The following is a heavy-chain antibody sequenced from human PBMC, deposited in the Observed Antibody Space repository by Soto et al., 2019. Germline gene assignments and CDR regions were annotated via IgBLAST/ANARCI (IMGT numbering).Heavy chain of an antibody. CDR1: GYAFSTYY. CDR2: INPSGGST. CDR3: ARYDYNGYYFDY. J-gene: IGHJ4*02. D-gene: IGHD4-4*01. Sequence: GASVKVSCKASGYAFSTYYMHWVRQAPGQGYEWMGIINPSGGSTTYAQKFQGRVTMTRDTSTTTVYMELSSLKSEDTAVYYCARYDYNGYYFDYWGQGTLVTVSS. V-gene: IGHV1-46*01.